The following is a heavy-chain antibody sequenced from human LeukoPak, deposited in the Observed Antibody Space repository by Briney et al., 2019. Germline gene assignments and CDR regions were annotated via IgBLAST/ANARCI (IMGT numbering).Heavy chain of an antibody. CDR1: GGSISSSSYY. CDR3: ASLQITTLDY. Sequence: NPSETLSLTCTVSGGSISSSSYYWGWIRQPPGKGLEWIGSIYYSGSTYYNPSLKSLVTISVDTSKNQFSLKLSSVTAADTAVYYCASLQITTLDYWGQGTLVTVSS. D-gene: IGHD3-22*01. CDR2: IYYSGST. V-gene: IGHV4-39*01. J-gene: IGHJ4*02.